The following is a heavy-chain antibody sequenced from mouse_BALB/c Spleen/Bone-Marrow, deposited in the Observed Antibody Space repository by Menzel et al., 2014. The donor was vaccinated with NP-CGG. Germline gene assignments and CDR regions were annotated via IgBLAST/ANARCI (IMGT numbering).Heavy chain of an antibody. J-gene: IGHJ3*01. Sequence: VMLVESGPDLVAPSQSLSITCTVSGFSLTSYGVHWVRQPPGKGLEWLVVIWSDGSTTYNSALKSRLSISKDNSKSQVFLKMNRHQTDDTAMYYCARHEHDYGFAYWGQGTLVTVSA. CDR3: ARHEHDYGFAY. V-gene: IGHV2-6-2*01. CDR1: GFSLTSYG. CDR2: IWSDGST. D-gene: IGHD2-4*01.